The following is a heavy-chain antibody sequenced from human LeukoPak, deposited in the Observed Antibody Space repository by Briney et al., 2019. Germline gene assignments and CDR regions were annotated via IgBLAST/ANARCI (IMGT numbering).Heavy chain of an antibody. CDR2: IYYSWNT. CDR1: VGSISSYY. Sequence: PSETLSLTCTVSVGSISSYYWSWIRQPPGKGLEWIGFIYYSWNTNYNPSLKSRVTISVDTSKNQFSLKLSSVTAADTAVYYCARDYSGPDYDILTGYPRQYNWFDPWGQGTLVTVSS. D-gene: IGHD3-9*01. V-gene: IGHV4-59*12. J-gene: IGHJ5*02. CDR3: ARDYSGPDYDILTGYPRQYNWFDP.